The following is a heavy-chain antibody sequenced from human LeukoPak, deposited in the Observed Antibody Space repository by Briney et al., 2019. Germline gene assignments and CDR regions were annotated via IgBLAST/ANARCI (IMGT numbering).Heavy chain of an antibody. V-gene: IGHV3-30*04. CDR2: IGSDGTKK. Sequence: GGSLRLSCVASGFIFSDHAFHWVRQSPDKGLEWVALIGSDGTKKYYADSVQGRFTVSRENSKNTLFLQMNSVRADDTAVYFRGRKMPSPRLFHPWGKGNLVPVSS. CDR3: GRKMPSPRLFHP. CDR1: GFIFSDHA. D-gene: IGHD6-25*01. J-gene: IGHJ5*02.